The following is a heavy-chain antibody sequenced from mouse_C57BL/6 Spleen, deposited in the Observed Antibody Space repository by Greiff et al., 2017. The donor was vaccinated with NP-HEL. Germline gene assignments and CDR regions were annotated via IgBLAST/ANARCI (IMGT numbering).Heavy chain of an antibody. Sequence: EVQLQESGAELVRPGASVKLSCTASGFNIKDDYMHWVKQRPEQGLEWIGWIDPENGDTEYASKFQGKATITADTSSNTAYLQLSSLTSEDTAVYYCTTRGYGSNFPFGYWGQGTTLTVSS. V-gene: IGHV14-4*01. D-gene: IGHD2-5*01. J-gene: IGHJ2*01. CDR2: IDPENGDT. CDR1: GFNIKDDY. CDR3: TTRGYGSNFPFGY.